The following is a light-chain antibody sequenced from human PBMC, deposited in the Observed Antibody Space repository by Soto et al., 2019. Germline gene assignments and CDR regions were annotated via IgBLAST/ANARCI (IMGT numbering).Light chain of an antibody. CDR1: SNDVGGYKY. CDR2: EVS. Sequence: QSALTQPASVSGSPGQSITISCTGTSNDVGGYKYVSWYQHHPGKAPKLMIYEVSNRPSGVSNRFSGSKSGNMASLTISGLQAEDEADYYCSSYTSSSPRPVVFGGGTKLTVL. V-gene: IGLV2-14*01. J-gene: IGLJ2*01. CDR3: SSYTSSSPRPVV.